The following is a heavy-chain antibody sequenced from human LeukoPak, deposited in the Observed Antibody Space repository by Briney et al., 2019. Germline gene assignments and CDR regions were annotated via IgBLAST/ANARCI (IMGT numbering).Heavy chain of an antibody. CDR2: IYYSGST. D-gene: IGHD3-22*01. V-gene: IGHV4-30-4*01. CDR3: ARHGARPRYYDSSGYSRWFDP. Sequence: SETLSLTCTVSGGSISSGDYYWRWIRQPPGKGLEWIGYIYYSGSTYYNPSLKSRVTISVDTSKNQFSLKLSSVTAADTAVYYCARHGARPRYYDSSGYSRWFDPWGQGTLVTVSS. J-gene: IGHJ5*02. CDR1: GGSISSGDYY.